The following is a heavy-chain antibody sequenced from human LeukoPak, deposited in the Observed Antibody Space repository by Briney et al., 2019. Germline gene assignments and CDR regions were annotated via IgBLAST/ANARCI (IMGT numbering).Heavy chain of an antibody. CDR3: ARGSGARIGFDP. Sequence: SETLSLTCTVSGGSISNGAYYWGWIRQPPGKGLEWIGSIFDSGSTYYHPSLKSRVTISVDTSKNHFSLNLNSVLAADTAVYYCARGSGARIGFDPWGQGTLVSVSS. CDR1: GGSISNGAYY. D-gene: IGHD1-26*01. CDR2: IFDSGST. J-gene: IGHJ5*02. V-gene: IGHV4-39*02.